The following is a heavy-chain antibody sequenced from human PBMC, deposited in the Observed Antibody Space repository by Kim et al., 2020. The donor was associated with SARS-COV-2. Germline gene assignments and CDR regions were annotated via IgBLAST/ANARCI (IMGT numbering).Heavy chain of an antibody. V-gene: IGHV4-39*01. CDR2: GTT. J-gene: IGHJ4*02. D-gene: IGHD1-7*01. CDR3: AKTDAGTTVY. Sequence: GTTYYNPSLKSRVTISVHTSKNQFSLKVSAVTAADTALYFCAKTDAGTTVYWGQGALVTVSS.